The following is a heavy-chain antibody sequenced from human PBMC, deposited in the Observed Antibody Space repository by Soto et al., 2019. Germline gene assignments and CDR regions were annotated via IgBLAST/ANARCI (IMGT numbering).Heavy chain of an antibody. CDR2: IYPGDSDT. J-gene: IGHJ4*02. CDR1: GYSFTIYW. CDR3: ARRSPQSSYDY. D-gene: IGHD6-6*01. V-gene: IGHV5-51*01. Sequence: GESLKISCKGSGYSFTIYWIGWVRQMPGKGLEWMGIIYPGDSDTRYSPSFQGQVTISADKPISTAYLQWSSLKASDTAMYYCARRSPQSSYDYWGQGTLVTVSS.